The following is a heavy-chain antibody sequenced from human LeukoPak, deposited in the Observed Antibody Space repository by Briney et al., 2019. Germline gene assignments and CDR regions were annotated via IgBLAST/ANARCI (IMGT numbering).Heavy chain of an antibody. Sequence: PGRSLRLSCAASGFTFSSYAMHWVRQAPGKGLEWVAVISYDGSNKYYADSVKGRFTISRDNSKNTLYLQMNSLRAEDTAVYYCAKEDDYGGNLGYWGQGTLVTVSS. CDR1: GFTFSSYA. V-gene: IGHV3-30-3*01. D-gene: IGHD4-23*01. CDR2: ISYDGSNK. CDR3: AKEDDYGGNLGY. J-gene: IGHJ4*02.